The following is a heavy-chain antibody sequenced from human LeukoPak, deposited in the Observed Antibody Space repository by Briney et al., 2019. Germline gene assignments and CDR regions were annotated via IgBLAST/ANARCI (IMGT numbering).Heavy chain of an antibody. J-gene: IGHJ4*02. D-gene: IGHD3-22*01. V-gene: IGHV1-2*06. CDR3: ARDYYDSSGYYSEYYFGY. Sequence: ASVKVSCKASGYTFTGYYMHWVRQAPGQGLEWMGRINPNSGGTNYAQKFQGGVTMTRDTSISTAYMELSRLRSDDAAVYYCARDYYDSSGYYSEYYFGYWGQGTLVTVSS. CDR1: GYTFTGYY. CDR2: INPNSGGT.